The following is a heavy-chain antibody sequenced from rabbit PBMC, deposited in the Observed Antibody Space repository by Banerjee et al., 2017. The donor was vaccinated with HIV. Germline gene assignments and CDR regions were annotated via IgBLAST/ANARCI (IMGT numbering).Heavy chain of an antibody. CDR2: INSSSGIT. J-gene: IGHJ4*01. D-gene: IGHD5-1*01. CDR1: GFSFNNKYV. CDR3: AREEAVGGGHLKL. V-gene: IGHV1S45*01. Sequence: QEQLEESGGDLVKPEGSLTLTCTASGFSFNNKYVMCWVRQAPGKGLEWIACINSSSGITVYASWAKGRFTISKTSSTTVTLQMTSLTAADTAFYFCAREEAVGGGHLKLWGQGTL.